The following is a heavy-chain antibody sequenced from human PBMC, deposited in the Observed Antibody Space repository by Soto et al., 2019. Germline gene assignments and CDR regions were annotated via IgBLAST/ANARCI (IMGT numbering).Heavy chain of an antibody. J-gene: IGHJ4*02. CDR3: ARDRVRGYSYGSNY. D-gene: IGHD5-18*01. CDR1: GGTFSSYA. Sequence: ASVKVSCKASGGTFSSYAISWARQAPGQGLEWMGGIIPIFGTANYAQKFQGRVTITAGESTSTAYMELSSLRSEDTAVYYCARDRVRGYSYGSNYWGQGTLVTVSS. V-gene: IGHV1-69*13. CDR2: IIPIFGTA.